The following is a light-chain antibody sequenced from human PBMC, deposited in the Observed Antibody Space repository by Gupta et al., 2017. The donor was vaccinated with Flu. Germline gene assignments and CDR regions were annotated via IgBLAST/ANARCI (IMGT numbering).Light chain of an antibody. CDR2: RDD. CDR1: SANIGSEY. CDR3: AAWDDSRSGWV. V-gene: IGLV1-47*01. J-gene: IGLJ3*02. Sequence: RVTISCSGSSANIGSEYVYWYQQLPGTAPKLLIYRDDQGSSGVPGRFSGSKSGTSASLAISGLRAEDEADYYCAAWDDSRSGWVFGGGTKLTVL.